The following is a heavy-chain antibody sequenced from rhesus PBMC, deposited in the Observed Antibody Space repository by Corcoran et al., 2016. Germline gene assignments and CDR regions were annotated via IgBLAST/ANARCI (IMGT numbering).Heavy chain of an antibody. D-gene: IGHD1-44*02. Sequence: QLQLQESGPGLVKPSETLSLTCAVSGGSISSNYWSWIRQPPGKGLEWIGRISVSGGSTDYNPSPKSRGNISTDTSKNQFSLKLSSVTAADTAVYYCARDETVAAYSGSYFDAFDFWGQGLRVTVSS. CDR1: GGSISSNY. CDR2: ISVSGGST. CDR3: ARDETVAAYSGSYFDAFDF. V-gene: IGHV4-173*01. J-gene: IGHJ3*01.